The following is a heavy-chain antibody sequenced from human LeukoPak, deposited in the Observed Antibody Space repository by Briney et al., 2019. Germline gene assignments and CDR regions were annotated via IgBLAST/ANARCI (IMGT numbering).Heavy chain of an antibody. Sequence: SETLSLTCAVYGGSFSGYYWSWIRQPPGKGLEWIGEINHSGSTNYNPSLKSRVTISVDTSKNQFSLKLSSVTAADTAVYYCAGTYYDFWSGYYFPNYFDYWGQGTLVTVSS. CDR3: AGTYYDFWSGYYFPNYFDY. J-gene: IGHJ4*02. D-gene: IGHD3-3*01. CDR2: INHSGST. V-gene: IGHV4-34*01. CDR1: GGSFSGYY.